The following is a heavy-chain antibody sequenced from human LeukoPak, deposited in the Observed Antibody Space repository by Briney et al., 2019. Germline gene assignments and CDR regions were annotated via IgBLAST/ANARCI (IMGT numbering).Heavy chain of an antibody. CDR1: GFTFSSYA. D-gene: IGHD2-2*01. CDR2: ISGSGGST. V-gene: IGHV3-23*01. Sequence: TGGSLRLSCAASGFTFSSYAMSWVRQAPGKGLEWVSAISGSGGSTYYADSVKGRFTSSRDNSKNTLYLQMNSPRAEHTAVHYCAKDQGLIVVVPAAIDYWGQGTLVPVSS. CDR3: AKDQGLIVVVPAAIDY. J-gene: IGHJ4*02.